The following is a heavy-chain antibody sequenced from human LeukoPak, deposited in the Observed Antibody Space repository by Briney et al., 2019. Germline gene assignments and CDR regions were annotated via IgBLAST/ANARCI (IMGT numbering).Heavy chain of an antibody. CDR1: GGSISSGGYS. J-gene: IGHJ4*02. D-gene: IGHD3-22*01. CDR3: ARGASSGYPYFDY. CDR2: IYHSGST. V-gene: IGHV4-30-2*01. Sequence: SETLSLTCAVSGGSISSGGYSWSWIRQPPGKGLEWLGYIYHSGSTYYNPSLKSRVTISVDRSKNQFSLKLSSVTAADTAVYYCARGASSGYPYFDYWGQGTLVTVSS.